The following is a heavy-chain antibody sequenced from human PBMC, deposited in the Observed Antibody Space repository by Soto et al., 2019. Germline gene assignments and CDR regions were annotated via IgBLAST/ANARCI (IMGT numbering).Heavy chain of an antibody. CDR1: GFTFSSYG. D-gene: IGHD2-2*01. CDR3: AKDHDIVVENENAGYYGMDG. Sequence: GGSLRLSCAASGFTFSSYGLHWVRQAPGKGLEWVAVISYDGSNKYYADSVKGRFTISRDNSKNTLYLQMNSLRAEDTAVYYCAKDHDIVVENENAGYYGMDGWGPGTTVTGFS. J-gene: IGHJ6*02. CDR2: ISYDGSNK. V-gene: IGHV3-30*18.